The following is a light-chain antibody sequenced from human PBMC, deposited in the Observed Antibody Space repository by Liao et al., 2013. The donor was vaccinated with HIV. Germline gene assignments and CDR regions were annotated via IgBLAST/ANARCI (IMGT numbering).Light chain of an antibody. CDR2: QDN. CDR1: KLGNKD. Sequence: SYELTQPPSVSVSPGQTATITCSGDKLGNKDVCWYQQKAGQSPVLVIYQDNKRHSGVPERFSGSNSGNTATLTISGTQAMDEADYYCQAWDSSIVVFGGGTKLTVL. CDR3: QAWDSSIVV. V-gene: IGLV3-1*01. J-gene: IGLJ2*01.